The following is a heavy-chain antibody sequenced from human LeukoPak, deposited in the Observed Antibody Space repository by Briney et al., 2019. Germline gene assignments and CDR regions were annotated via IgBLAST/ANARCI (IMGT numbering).Heavy chain of an antibody. D-gene: IGHD3-22*01. V-gene: IGHV3-23*01. CDR1: GFTFSSYG. CDR2: ISPSGDRT. Sequence: PGGSLRLSCAASGFTFSSYGMSWVRQAPGKGLEWVSFISPSGDRTSNADSVEGRFTISRDNTRNTLYLQMNSLRDEDTGVYYCAIMHGYYDGSGFWVQWGQGTLATVSS. J-gene: IGHJ4*02. CDR3: AIMHGYYDGSGFWVQ.